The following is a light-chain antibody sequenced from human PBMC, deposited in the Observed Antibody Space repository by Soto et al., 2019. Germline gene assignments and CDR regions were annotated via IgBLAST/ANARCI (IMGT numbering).Light chain of an antibody. CDR1: QSIRRS. CDR3: QQNYSYPLT. CDR2: AAS. V-gene: IGKV1-39*01. J-gene: IGKJ1*01. Sequence: DIQMTQSPSTLSASVGDRVTITCRASQSIRRSLDWYQQKPGKAPNLLIYAASTLQSGVPSRFSGSGSGTDFTLTISCLQSEDFATYYCQQNYSYPLTFGQGTKVDIK.